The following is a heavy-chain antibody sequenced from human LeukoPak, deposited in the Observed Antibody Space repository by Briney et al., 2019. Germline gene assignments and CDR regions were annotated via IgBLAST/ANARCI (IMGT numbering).Heavy chain of an antibody. V-gene: IGHV3-7*01. CDR3: ARDKIVGPTTLDY. CDR2: IKQDGYEK. CDR1: GFTFSGYW. Sequence: HLGGSLRLSCAASGFTFSGYWMSWVRQTPEKGLEWVANIKQDGYEKYYVDSVKGRFTISRDNAKNSLYLQMNSLRADDTAIYYCARDKIVGPTTLDYWGQGTLVTVSS. D-gene: IGHD1-26*01. J-gene: IGHJ4*02.